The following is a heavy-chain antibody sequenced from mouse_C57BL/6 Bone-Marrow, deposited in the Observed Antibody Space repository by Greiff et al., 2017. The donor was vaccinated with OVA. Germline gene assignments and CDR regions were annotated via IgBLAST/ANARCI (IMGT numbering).Heavy chain of an antibody. D-gene: IGHD4-1*01. J-gene: IGHJ2*01. CDR2: IWSGGCT. V-gene: IGHV2-2*01. CDR3: ARPSNWDYFDY. CDR1: GFSLTSYG. Sequence: VQLVESGPGLVQPSQSLSITCTVSGFSLTSYGVHWVRQSPGKGLAWLGVIWSGGCTDYNAAFISRLSISKDNSKSQVFFKMSSLQADDTAIYYSARPSNWDYFDYWGQGTTLTVSS.